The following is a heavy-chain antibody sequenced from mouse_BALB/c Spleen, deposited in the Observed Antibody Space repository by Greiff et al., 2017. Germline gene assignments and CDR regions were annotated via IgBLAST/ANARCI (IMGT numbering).Heavy chain of an antibody. CDR1: GFNIKDTY. Sequence: EVQLHQSGAELVKPGASVKLSCTASGFNIKDTYMHWVKQRPEQGLEWIGRIDPANGNTKYDPKFQGKATITADTSSNTAYLQLSSLTSEDTAVYYCARSGDYGYVDYWGQGTSVTVSS. CDR2: IDPANGNT. D-gene: IGHD1-2*01. V-gene: IGHV14-3*02. J-gene: IGHJ4*01. CDR3: ARSGDYGYVDY.